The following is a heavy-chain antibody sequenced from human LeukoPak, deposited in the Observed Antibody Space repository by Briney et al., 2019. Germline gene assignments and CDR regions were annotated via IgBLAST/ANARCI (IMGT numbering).Heavy chain of an antibody. V-gene: IGHV6-1*01. D-gene: IGHD6-13*01. CDR2: TYYRSKWYN. Sequence: SQTLSLTCAISGDSVSNNRGAWNWVRQSPSRGLEWLGRTYYRSKWYNNYAVSLESRITINPDTSKNQFSLQLNAVTPEDTAVYYCTSEATAGKLDYWGQGTPVTVSS. J-gene: IGHJ4*02. CDR1: GDSVSNNRGA. CDR3: TSEATAGKLDY.